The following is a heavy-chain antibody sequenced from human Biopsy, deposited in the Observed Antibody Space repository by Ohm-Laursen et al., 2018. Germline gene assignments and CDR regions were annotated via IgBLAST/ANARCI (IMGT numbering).Heavy chain of an antibody. CDR1: GGSFTGHY. D-gene: IGHD4-23*01. Sequence: TLSFTCTVSGGSFTGHYWSWIRQPPGKGLEWIGHISYTGYTSYNASLKSRVTISVDTSRNHFFLRLSSLTAADTAVYYCARGSNDFGGLYFPRWGQGTLLTVSS. CDR3: ARGSNDFGGLYFPR. J-gene: IGHJ4*02. CDR2: ISYTGYT. V-gene: IGHV4-59*11.